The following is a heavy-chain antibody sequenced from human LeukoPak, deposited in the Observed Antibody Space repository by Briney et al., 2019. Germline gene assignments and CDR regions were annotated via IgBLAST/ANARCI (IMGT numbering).Heavy chain of an antibody. V-gene: IGHV3-30*03. Sequence: GSLELSFAASGFHFSSYGMHWVRPAPGKGLEGVALISYDGSNEYYADSVRGRFTISRDNSKFTLYMQMNSLRAEDTAVYYCARVRAGYCTSTSCYTGMDVWGQGTTVTVSS. D-gene: IGHD2-2*01. CDR2: ISYDGSNE. CDR1: GFHFSSYG. CDR3: ARVRAGYCTSTSCYTGMDV. J-gene: IGHJ6*02.